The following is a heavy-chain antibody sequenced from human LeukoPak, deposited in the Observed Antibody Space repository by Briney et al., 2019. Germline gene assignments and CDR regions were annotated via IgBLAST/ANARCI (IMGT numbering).Heavy chain of an antibody. CDR2: ISIDKGNT. J-gene: IGHJ3*02. CDR1: GYIFTSYG. D-gene: IGHD1-26*01. V-gene: IGHV1-18*01. Sequence: ASAKVSCRASGYIFTSYGISWARQAHGGGLEGMGCISIDKGNTNYVQNLQGRFSMTRDTFTSTVYMELRSLRSNDTAVYYCARVWEDSYDAFDIWGQGTMVTASS. CDR3: ARVWEDSYDAFDI.